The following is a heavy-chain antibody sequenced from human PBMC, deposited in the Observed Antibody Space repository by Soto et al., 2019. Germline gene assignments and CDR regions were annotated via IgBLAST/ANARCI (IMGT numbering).Heavy chain of an antibody. CDR2: FSAGGRA. CDR1: GFSFSSYA. CDR3: AKESMPEHYGDTLFDY. V-gene: IGHV3-23*01. Sequence: HPGGSLRLSCAASGFSFSSYALSWVRQAPGRGLEWVSTFSAGGRAYYADSVKGRFTLARDTSKNTLHLQTNSLTVEDTAVYYCAKESMPEHYGDTLFDYWGQGTRVTVSS. J-gene: IGHJ4*02. D-gene: IGHD4-17*01.